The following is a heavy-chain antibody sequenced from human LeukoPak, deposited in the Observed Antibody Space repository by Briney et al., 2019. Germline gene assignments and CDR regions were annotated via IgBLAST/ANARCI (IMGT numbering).Heavy chain of an antibody. CDR3: TRGGWYRGGAFPFDY. V-gene: IGHV3-49*04. Sequence: GGSLRLSCTASGFTFCDYAMSWVRQAPGKGLEWVGFIRSKAYGGTTEYAASVKGRFTISRDDSKSIAYLQMNSLKTEDTAVYYCTRGGWYRGGAFPFDYWGQGTLVAVSS. D-gene: IGHD6-19*01. J-gene: IGHJ4*02. CDR2: IRSKAYGGTT. CDR1: GFTFCDYA.